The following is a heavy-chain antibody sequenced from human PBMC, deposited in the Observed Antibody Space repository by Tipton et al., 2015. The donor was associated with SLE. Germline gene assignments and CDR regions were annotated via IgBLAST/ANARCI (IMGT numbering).Heavy chain of an antibody. V-gene: IGHV4-59*11. D-gene: IGHD1-26*01. J-gene: IGHJ3*02. CDR1: GGSISSHY. CDR2: LYYSGST. Sequence: GLVKPSETLSLTCNVSGGSISSHYWTWIRQPPGKGLEWIGYLYYSGSTNYNPSLKSRVTISVDMSKNQFSLKLSSVTAADTAVYYCASLSAEGDAFDIWGQGTMVTVSS. CDR3: ASLSAEGDAFDI.